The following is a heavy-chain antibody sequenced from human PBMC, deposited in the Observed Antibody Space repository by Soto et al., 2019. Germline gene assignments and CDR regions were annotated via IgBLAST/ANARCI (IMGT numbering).Heavy chain of an antibody. Sequence: GGSLRLSCAASGVTFSSYAMNWVRQAPGKGLEWVSGISGSGGSTYYADSVKGRFTISRDNSKNTLYLQMNSLRAEDTAVYYCAKDYYYGSGSYYQFDYWGQGTLVTVSS. J-gene: IGHJ4*02. CDR1: GVTFSSYA. CDR2: ISGSGGST. V-gene: IGHV3-23*01. CDR3: AKDYYYGSGSYYQFDY. D-gene: IGHD3-10*01.